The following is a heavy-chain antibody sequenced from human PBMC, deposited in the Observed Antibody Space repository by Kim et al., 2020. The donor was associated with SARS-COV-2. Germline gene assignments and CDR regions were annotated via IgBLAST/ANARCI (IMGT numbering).Heavy chain of an antibody. CDR3: ASGTWRKDGFGV. Sequence: GGSLRLSCVPSGFGFSDNYMAWIRQTPGGRLQWVSYISYSGKTIYYTDSVKGRFSVSRDTPSSAMFLQMNNLRVEDTAVYFCASGTWRKDGFGVWGQGT. CDR2: ISYSGKTI. D-gene: IGHD1-26*01. J-gene: IGHJ3*01. V-gene: IGHV3-11*01. CDR1: GFGFSDNY.